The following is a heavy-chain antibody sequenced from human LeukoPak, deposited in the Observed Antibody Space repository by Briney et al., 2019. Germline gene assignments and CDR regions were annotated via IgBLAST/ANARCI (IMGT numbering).Heavy chain of an antibody. Sequence: ASVKVSCKASGYTFTGYYMHWVRQAPGQGLEWMGWINPNSGGTNYAQKFQGWVTMTRDTSISTAYMELSRLRSDDTAVYYCARGRKGSGWCLTKLYYFDYWGQGTLVTVSS. CDR1: GYTFTGYY. J-gene: IGHJ4*02. D-gene: IGHD6-19*01. CDR3: ARGRKGSGWCLTKLYYFDY. V-gene: IGHV1-2*04. CDR2: INPNSGGT.